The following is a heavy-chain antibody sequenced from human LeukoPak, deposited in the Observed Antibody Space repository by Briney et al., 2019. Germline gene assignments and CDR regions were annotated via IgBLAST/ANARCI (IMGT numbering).Heavy chain of an antibody. CDR2: ISSSSSTI. V-gene: IGHV3-48*04. CDR3: ARVGRSGYTKDY. J-gene: IGHJ4*02. Sequence: GGSLSLSCAASGFAFSTYSIDRVRQAPGKGLEWLSYISSSSSTIYYADSVKGRFTVSRDNAENLVYLQMNGLGAEDTAVYYCARVGRSGYTKDYWGQGTLVTVAS. CDR1: GFAFSTYS. D-gene: IGHD5-12*01.